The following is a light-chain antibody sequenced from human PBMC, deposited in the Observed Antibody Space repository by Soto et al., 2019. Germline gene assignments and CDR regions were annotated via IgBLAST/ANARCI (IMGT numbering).Light chain of an antibody. CDR2: DVS. CDR1: SSDVGIYNF. J-gene: IGLJ2*01. Sequence: QSALTQPASVSGSPGQSITISCTGTSSDVGIYNFVSWYQQHPGKAPKLMIYDVSYRPSGVSNRFSGSKSGNTASLIISGLQAEDEADYYCSSYTGSSILFGGGTKLTVL. V-gene: IGLV2-14*03. CDR3: SSYTGSSIL.